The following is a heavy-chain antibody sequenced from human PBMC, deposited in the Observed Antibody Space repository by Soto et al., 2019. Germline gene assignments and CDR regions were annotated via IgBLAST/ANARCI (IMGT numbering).Heavy chain of an antibody. CDR2: ISAYNGNT. V-gene: IGHV1-18*01. CDR3: ARGDYSSSWGIFDY. Sequence: QVQLVQSGAEVKKPGASVKVSCKASGYTFTSYGISWVRQAPGQGLEWMGWISAYNGNTNYAQKLQGRVTXXTXTXXSTAYMELRSLRSDDTAVYYCARGDYSSSWGIFDYWGQGTLVTVSS. J-gene: IGHJ4*02. CDR1: GYTFTSYG. D-gene: IGHD6-13*01.